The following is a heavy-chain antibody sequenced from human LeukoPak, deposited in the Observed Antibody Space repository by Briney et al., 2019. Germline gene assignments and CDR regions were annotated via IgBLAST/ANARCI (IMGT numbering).Heavy chain of an antibody. CDR3: ARAPHGSCRYYYMDV. CDR2: IYYSGST. CDR1: GGSISSSSYY. D-gene: IGHD1-26*01. V-gene: IGHV4-39*07. J-gene: IGHJ6*03. Sequence: SETLSLTCTVSGGSISSSSYYWGWIRQPPGKGLEWIGSIYYSGSTYYNPSLKSRVTISVDTSKNQFSLKLSSVTAADTAVYYCARAPHGSCRYYYMDVWGKGTTVTVSS.